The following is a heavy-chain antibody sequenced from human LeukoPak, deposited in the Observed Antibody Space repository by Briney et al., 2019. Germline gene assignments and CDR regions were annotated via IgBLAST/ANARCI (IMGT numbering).Heavy chain of an antibody. D-gene: IGHD3-10*01. CDR3: ARQSRDGSKTRGYYFDY. V-gene: IGHV5-51*01. Sequence: GESLKISCRVSGYRFINYWIGWVRQMPGKGLESMGIIYPADSDTTYSPSFQGQVTISADKSISTVYLQWSSLKASDTAMYYCARQSRDGSKTRGYYFDYWGQGTLVTVSS. J-gene: IGHJ4*02. CDR2: IYPADSDT. CDR1: GYRFINYW.